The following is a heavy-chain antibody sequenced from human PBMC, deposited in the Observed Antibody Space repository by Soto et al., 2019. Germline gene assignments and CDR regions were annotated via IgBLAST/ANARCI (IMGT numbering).Heavy chain of an antibody. J-gene: IGHJ5*02. D-gene: IGHD2-2*01. CDR1: GYTFSNYG. V-gene: IGHV1-18*01. CDR3: ARVVPGAEAWCGP. CDR2: ISLYSDGR. Sequence: QVQLVQSGGEVKRPGASVKVSCKTSGYTFSNYGITWVRQAPGQPLEWLGWISLYSDGRNYAQKFQGRVSMTTDISVTTAYMELRSLRSDDTAVYYCARVVPGAEAWCGPWGEGTLVTVSS.